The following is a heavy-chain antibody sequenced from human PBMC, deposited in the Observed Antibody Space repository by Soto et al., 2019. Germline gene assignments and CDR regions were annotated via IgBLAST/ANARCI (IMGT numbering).Heavy chain of an antibody. CDR1: GGTFSSYA. J-gene: IGHJ4*02. Sequence: SVKVSCKASGGTFSSYAISWVRQAPRQGLEWMGGIIPIFGTANYAQKFQGRVTITADKSTSTAYMELSSLRSEDTAVYCCARDTRWLQTGHTDWGQGTLVTVSS. V-gene: IGHV1-69*06. D-gene: IGHD3-9*01. CDR2: IIPIFGTA. CDR3: ARDTRWLQTGHTD.